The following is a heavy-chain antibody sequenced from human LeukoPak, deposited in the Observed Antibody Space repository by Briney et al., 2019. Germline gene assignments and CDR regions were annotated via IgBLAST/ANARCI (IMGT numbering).Heavy chain of an antibody. D-gene: IGHD3-10*01. CDR3: AKYGSGSYYNGLY. CDR2: ISVSGENT. V-gene: IGHV3-23*01. CDR1: GFTFSSYA. Sequence: GGSLRLSCAASGFTFSSYAMTWVRQAPGKGXXXXSTISVSGENTYYAXSVKGRFTISRDISKSTLYLQMNSLRDEDTAVYYCAKYGSGSYYNGLYWGQGTLVTVSS. J-gene: IGHJ4*02.